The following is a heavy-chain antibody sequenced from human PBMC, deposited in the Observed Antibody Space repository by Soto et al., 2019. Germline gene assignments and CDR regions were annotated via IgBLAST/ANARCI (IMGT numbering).Heavy chain of an antibody. Sequence: QIQLVESGGDVVQPGRSLRLSCTASGFNFGFFGMHWVRQAPGKGLEWVAFISADGTNTYYAESVRGRFTLSRDNSMRTGFLQMNSLRDDDTGLYFCARCNLSFDFDPWGRGTLVTVSS. J-gene: IGHJ4*02. CDR3: ARCNLSFDFDP. CDR2: ISADGTNT. V-gene: IGHV3-30*03. D-gene: IGHD2-15*01. CDR1: GFNFGFFG.